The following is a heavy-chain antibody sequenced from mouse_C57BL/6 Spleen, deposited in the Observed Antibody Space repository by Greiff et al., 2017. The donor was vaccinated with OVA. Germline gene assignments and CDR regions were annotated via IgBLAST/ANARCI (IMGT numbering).Heavy chain of an antibody. D-gene: IGHD1-1*01. CDR3: ARQVGITTEVDY. J-gene: IGHJ2*01. CDR2: IHPNSGST. V-gene: IGHV1-64*01. CDR1: GYTFTSYW. Sequence: VQLQQPGAELVKPGASVKLSCKASGYTFTSYWMHWVKQRPGQGLEWIGMIHPNSGSTNYNEKFKSKATLTVDKSSSTAYMQLSSLTSEDSAVYYCARQVGITTEVDYWGQGTTLTVSS.